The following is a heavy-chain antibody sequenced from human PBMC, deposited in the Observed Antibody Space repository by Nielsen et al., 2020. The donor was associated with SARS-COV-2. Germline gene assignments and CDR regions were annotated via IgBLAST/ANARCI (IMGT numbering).Heavy chain of an antibody. D-gene: IGHD3-3*01. Sequence: SETLSLTCAVYGGSFSAYSWTWIRQSPGKGLDWIGEVTDSGSTKYSPSLKSRVTISADTSKNQISLKLSSVTAADTAVYYCARDAGTGWDGVVMDVWGKGTTVTVSS. J-gene: IGHJ6*04. CDR1: GGSFSAYS. CDR3: ARDAGTGWDGVVMDV. CDR2: VTDSGST. V-gene: IGHV4-34*01.